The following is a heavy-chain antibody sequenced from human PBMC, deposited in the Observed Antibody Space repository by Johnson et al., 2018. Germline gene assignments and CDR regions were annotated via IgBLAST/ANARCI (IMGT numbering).Heavy chain of an antibody. Sequence: QVQLVQSGAAVKKPGSSVKVSCKASGGTFSRYTISWVRQAPGQGLEWLGRIIPILGQANYAQQFPGRVTIHADKSTCTAYLELSSLRSGDTAVYYGEREHVVVGTARDGGAFDIWGQGTMVTVSS. CDR3: EREHVVVGTARDGGAFDI. D-gene: IGHD2-21*02. J-gene: IGHJ3*02. CDR2: IIPILGQA. CDR1: GGTFSRYT. V-gene: IGHV1-69*04.